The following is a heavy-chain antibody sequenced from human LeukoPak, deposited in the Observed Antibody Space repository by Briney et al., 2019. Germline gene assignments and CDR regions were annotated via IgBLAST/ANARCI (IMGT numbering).Heavy chain of an antibody. D-gene: IGHD3-22*01. CDR2: ISGSGGST. V-gene: IGHV3-23*01. Sequence: GGSLRLSCAASGFTFASYAMTWVRQAPGKGLEWFSAISGSGGSTYYADSVKGRFTISRDNYKNTLYLQMNSLRAEDTAVYYCARDSGIYDSSGYYGLSYYGMDVGGQGPTVTVSS. CDR1: GFTFASYA. CDR3: ARDSGIYDSSGYYGLSYYGMDV. J-gene: IGHJ6*02.